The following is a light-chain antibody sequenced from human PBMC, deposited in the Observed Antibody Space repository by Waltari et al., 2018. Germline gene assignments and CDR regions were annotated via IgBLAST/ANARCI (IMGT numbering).Light chain of an antibody. CDR3: HQYYTSLWT. J-gene: IGKJ1*01. CDR1: QSVLSSSNNKNY. Sequence: DIVMTQSPDSLAVSLGERATIHCKSSQSVLSSSNNKNYLAWYQQKPGQPPKLLIYWASSRESGVPDRFSGSGSGTDFTLTISSLQAEDLAVYYCHQYYTSLWTFGQGTKVEIK. V-gene: IGKV4-1*01. CDR2: WAS.